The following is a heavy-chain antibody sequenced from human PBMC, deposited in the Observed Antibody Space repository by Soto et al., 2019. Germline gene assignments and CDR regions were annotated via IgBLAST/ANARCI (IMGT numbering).Heavy chain of an antibody. Sequence: QLQLQESGPGLVKPSETLSLTCIVSSGSISSSDYYWGWIRQPPGKGLEWIGSIHYSGSTYYNPSLKGRFTVSVDTSKNLFCLRLSSVAAPDTAVYYCARRVDSSRSSINCYFDYWGQGTLVTVST. CDR3: ARRVDSSRSSINCYFDY. D-gene: IGHD6-13*01. V-gene: IGHV4-39*01. J-gene: IGHJ4*02. CDR2: IHYSGST. CDR1: SGSISSSDYY.